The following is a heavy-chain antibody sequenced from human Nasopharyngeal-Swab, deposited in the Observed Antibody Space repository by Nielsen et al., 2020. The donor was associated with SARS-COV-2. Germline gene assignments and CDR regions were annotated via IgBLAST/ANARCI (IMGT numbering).Heavy chain of an antibody. Sequence: WAGQAPGQGLEWMGWINTNTGNPTYAQGFTGRFVFSLDTSVSTAYLQISSLKAEDTAVYYCARDHRTTIFGVVIIQGYYGMDVWGQGTTVTVSS. V-gene: IGHV7-4-1*02. CDR2: INTNTGNP. CDR3: ARDHRTTIFGVVIIQGYYGMDV. J-gene: IGHJ6*02. D-gene: IGHD3-3*01.